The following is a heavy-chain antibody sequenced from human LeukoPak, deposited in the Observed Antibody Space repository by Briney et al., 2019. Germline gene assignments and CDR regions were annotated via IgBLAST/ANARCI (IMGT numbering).Heavy chain of an antibody. V-gene: IGHV4-39*07. CDR3: ARDHYYDSSGYPYYFDY. J-gene: IGHJ4*02. Sequence: SETLSLTCTVSGGSISSSSYHWGWIRQPPGKGLEWIGNIFYTGSTYYNPSLKSRVTISVDTSKNQFSLKLSSVTAADTAVYYCARDHYYDSSGYPYYFDYWGQGTLVTVSS. D-gene: IGHD3-22*01. CDR2: IFYTGST. CDR1: GGSISSSSYH.